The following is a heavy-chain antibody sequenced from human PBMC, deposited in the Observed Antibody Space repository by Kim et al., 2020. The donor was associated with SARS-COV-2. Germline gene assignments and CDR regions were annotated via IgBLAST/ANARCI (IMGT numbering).Heavy chain of an antibody. CDR1: GFTFSSYW. CDR3: TRWHYDTFAFDY. D-gene: IGHD3-22*01. Sequence: GGSLRLSCAASGFTFSSYWTQWVRQAPGQGLLWVSRINSDGSSTTYADSVKGRFTISSDNANNTLYLQMNSLRAEDTAVYSCTRWHYDTFAFDYWGQGTLVTVSS. V-gene: IGHV3-74*01. CDR2: INSDGSST. J-gene: IGHJ4*02.